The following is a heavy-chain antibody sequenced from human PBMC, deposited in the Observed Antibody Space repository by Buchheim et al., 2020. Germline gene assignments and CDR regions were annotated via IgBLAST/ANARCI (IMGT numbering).Heavy chain of an antibody. D-gene: IGHD3-22*01. CDR3: ARDSSGYLGY. Sequence: QVQLVESGGGVVQPGRSLRLSCAASGFTFSSYAMHWVRQAPGKGLEWVAVISYDGSNKYYADSVKGRFTISRDNSKNTLYLQMNSLRAEDTAVYYCARDSSGYLGYWGQGTL. J-gene: IGHJ4*02. CDR1: GFTFSSYA. V-gene: IGHV3-30-3*01. CDR2: ISYDGSNK.